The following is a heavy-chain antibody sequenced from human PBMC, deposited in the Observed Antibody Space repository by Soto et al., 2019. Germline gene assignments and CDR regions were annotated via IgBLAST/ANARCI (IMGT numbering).Heavy chain of an antibody. CDR3: ARDRSGGYFDY. CDR2: IYYSGST. Sequence: QVQLQESGPGLVKPSETLSLTCTVSGGSVSSGSYYWSWIRQPPGKGLEWIGYIYYSGSTNYNPPRKSRVTISVDTSKNQFSLKLSSVTAADTAVYYCARDRSGGYFDYWGQGTLVTVSS. D-gene: IGHD3-10*01. V-gene: IGHV4-61*01. J-gene: IGHJ4*02. CDR1: GGSVSSGSYY.